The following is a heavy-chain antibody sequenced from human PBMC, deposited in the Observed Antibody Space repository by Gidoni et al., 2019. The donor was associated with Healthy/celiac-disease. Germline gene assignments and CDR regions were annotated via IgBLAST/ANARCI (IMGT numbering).Heavy chain of an antibody. J-gene: IGHJ6*02. D-gene: IGHD6-13*01. Sequence: QVQLVQSGAAVTKPGASVKVSCKASGYTFTSYHMHWVRQAPGQGLEWMGIINPSGGSTSYAQKFQGRVTMTRDTATSTVDMELSSLRSEDTAVYYCARDKSSLPDIAAAGTRGMDVWGQGTTVTVSS. CDR1: GYTFTSYH. V-gene: IGHV1-46*01. CDR2: INPSGGST. CDR3: ARDKSSLPDIAAAGTRGMDV.